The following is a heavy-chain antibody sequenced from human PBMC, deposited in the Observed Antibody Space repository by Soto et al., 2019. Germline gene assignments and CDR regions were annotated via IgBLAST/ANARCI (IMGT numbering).Heavy chain of an antibody. D-gene: IGHD3-10*01. CDR2: ISPTFDRA. CDR1: GGTFSYHA. Sequence: QVQLVQSEAEVKKPGSSVKVSCKASGGTFSYHASSWERQAPGEGLEWMGAISPTFDRANYAQKFQGRVTITADESTSTAYMDLSSLRSEDTAVYYCARDTREITRVRGVIPYYVYHMDVLGQGTTVTVSS. V-gene: IGHV1-69*01. J-gene: IGHJ6*02. CDR3: ARDTREITRVRGVIPYYVYHMDV.